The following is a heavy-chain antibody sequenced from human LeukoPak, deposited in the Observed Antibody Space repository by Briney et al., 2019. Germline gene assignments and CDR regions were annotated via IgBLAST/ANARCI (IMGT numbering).Heavy chain of an antibody. Sequence: SETLSLPCTVSGGSISSYYWSWIRQPTGKGLEWIGYIYTSGSTNYNPSLKSRVTISVDTSKNQFSLKLSSVTAADTAVYYCARHGARDYDFWSGDDAFDIWGQGTMVTVSS. CDR1: GGSISSYY. V-gene: IGHV4-4*09. CDR3: ARHGARDYDFWSGDDAFDI. CDR2: IYTSGST. J-gene: IGHJ3*02. D-gene: IGHD3-3*01.